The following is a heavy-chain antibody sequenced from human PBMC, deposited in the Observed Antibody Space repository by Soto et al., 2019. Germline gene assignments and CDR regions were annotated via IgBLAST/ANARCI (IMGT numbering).Heavy chain of an antibody. CDR1: GYSFTSYW. Sequence: GESLKISCKGSGYSFTSYWIGWVRQMPGKGLEWMGIIYPGDSDTRYSPSFQGQVTISADKSISSAYLQWSSLKASDTAMYYCARTGYSYGRNFDYWGQGTLVTVSS. J-gene: IGHJ4*02. CDR3: ARTGYSYGRNFDY. CDR2: IYPGDSDT. D-gene: IGHD5-18*01. V-gene: IGHV5-51*01.